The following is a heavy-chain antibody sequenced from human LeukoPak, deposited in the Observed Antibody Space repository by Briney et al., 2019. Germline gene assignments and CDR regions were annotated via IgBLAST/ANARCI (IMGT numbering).Heavy chain of an antibody. CDR2: INPSGGST. CDR1: GYTFTSYY. D-gene: IGHD3-22*01. J-gene: IGHJ4*02. Sequence: ASVKVSCKASGYTFTSYYMHWVRQAPGQGLEWMGIINPSGGSTSYAQKFQGRVTMTRDTSTSTVYMELSSLRSEDTAVYYCASFGGGGGYYDSSGYYHHNFDYWGQGTLVAVSS. CDR3: ASFGGGGGYYDSSGYYHHNFDY. V-gene: IGHV1-46*01.